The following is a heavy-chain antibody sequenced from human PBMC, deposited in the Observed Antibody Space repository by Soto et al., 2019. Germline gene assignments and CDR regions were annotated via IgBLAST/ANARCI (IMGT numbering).Heavy chain of an antibody. CDR2: ISSSGGTI. CDR1: GFTFRDYY. V-gene: IGHV3-11*01. CDR3: ARDPAGYYYFDY. Sequence: GGSLRLSCAAPGFTFRDYYMSWIRHAPGNGLEWVSCISSSGGTIFYADSVKGRFTISRDNAKNSLYLQINSLRAEDTAVYYCARDPAGYYYFDYWGQGTLVTVSS. J-gene: IGHJ4*02. D-gene: IGHD5-18*01.